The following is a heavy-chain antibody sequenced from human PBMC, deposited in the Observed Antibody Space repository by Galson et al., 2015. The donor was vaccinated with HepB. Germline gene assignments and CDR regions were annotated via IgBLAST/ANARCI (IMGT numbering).Heavy chain of an antibody. J-gene: IGHJ3*02. Sequence: SLRLSCAASGFTFSSYSMNWVRQAPGKGLEWVSSISSSSSYIYYADSVKGRFTISRDNAKNSLYLQMNSLRAEDTAVYYCARSAHDSSGYYLPGNPDAFDIWGQGTMVTVSS. V-gene: IGHV3-21*01. D-gene: IGHD3-22*01. CDR1: GFTFSSYS. CDR2: ISSSSSYI. CDR3: ARSAHDSSGYYLPGNPDAFDI.